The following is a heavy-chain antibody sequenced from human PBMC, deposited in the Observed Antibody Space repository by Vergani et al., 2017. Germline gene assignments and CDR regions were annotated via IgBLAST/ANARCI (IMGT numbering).Heavy chain of an antibody. V-gene: IGHV3-74*01. CDR3: ARDCHYDFWSGYHYYYYYGMDV. D-gene: IGHD3-3*01. CDR1: GFTFSSYW. J-gene: IGHJ6*02. Sequence: EVQLLESGGGLVQPGGSLRLSCAASGFTFSSYWMHWVRQAPGKGLVWVSRINSDGSSTSYADSVKGRFTISRDNAKNTLYLQMNSLRAEDTAVYYCARDCHYDFWSGYHYYYYYGMDVWGQGTTVTVSS. CDR2: INSDGSST.